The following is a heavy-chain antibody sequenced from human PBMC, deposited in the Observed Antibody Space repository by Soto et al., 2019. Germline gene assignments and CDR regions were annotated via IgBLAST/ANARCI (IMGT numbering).Heavy chain of an antibody. V-gene: IGHV4-30-4*01. CDR2: IYYSGST. D-gene: IGHD3-22*01. CDR1: GGSISSGDYY. CDR3: DRGRITMIVVGDNWFNP. Sequence: SETLSLTCTVSGGSISSGDYYWSWIRQPPGKGLEWIGYIYYSGSTYYNPSLKSRVTISVDTSKNQFSLKLSSVTAADTAVYYCDRGRITMIVVGDNWFNPWGQGTLVTVSS. J-gene: IGHJ5*02.